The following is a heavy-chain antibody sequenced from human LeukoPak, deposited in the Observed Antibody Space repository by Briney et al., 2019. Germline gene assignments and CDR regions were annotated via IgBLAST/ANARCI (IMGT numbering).Heavy chain of an antibody. J-gene: IGHJ4*02. Sequence: ASVKVSCKASGYTFTNYDINWVRQAPGQGLEWMGIINPSGGTTNYAQKFQGRVTMTRDTSTSTVYMELSSLRSEDTAVYYCARFAVHRRLTVVGQFGLDYWGQGTLVTVSS. V-gene: IGHV1-46*01. CDR2: INPSGGTT. CDR3: ARFAVHRRLTVVGQFGLDY. D-gene: IGHD6-19*01. CDR1: GYTFTNYD.